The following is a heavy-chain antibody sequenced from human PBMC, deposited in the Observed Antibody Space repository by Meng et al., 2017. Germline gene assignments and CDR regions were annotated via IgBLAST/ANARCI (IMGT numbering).Heavy chain of an antibody. J-gene: IGHJ5*02. V-gene: IGHV3-11*01. CDR3: ASIKVDP. CDR1: GFTFSDYY. Sequence: VRLVWSGGGGVRTGRSLELAGAAFGFTFSDYYMSWIRQAPGKGLEWVSYISSSGSTIYYADSVKGRFTISRDNAKNSLYLQMNSLRAEDTAVYYCASIKVDPWGQGTLVTVSS. CDR2: ISSSGSTI. D-gene: IGHD1-14*01.